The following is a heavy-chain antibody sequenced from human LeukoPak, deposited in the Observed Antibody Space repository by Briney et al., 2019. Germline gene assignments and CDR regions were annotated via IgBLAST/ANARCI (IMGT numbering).Heavy chain of an antibody. CDR2: INPNSGGT. V-gene: IGHV1-2*02. J-gene: IGHJ4*02. Sequence: ASVKVSCKASGYTFTGYYMHWVRQAPGQGLEWMGWINPNSGGTKHAQKFQGRVTMTRDTSISTGHMELSRLRSDDPALDYCARGGMDPIAALNLWGQGTLVTVSS. CDR3: ARGGMDPIAALNL. CDR1: GYTFTGYY. D-gene: IGHD6-6*01.